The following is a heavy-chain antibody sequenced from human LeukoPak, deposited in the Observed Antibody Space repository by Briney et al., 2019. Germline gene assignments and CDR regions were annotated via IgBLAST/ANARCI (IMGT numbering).Heavy chain of an antibody. CDR2: ISSSSSYI. CDR1: GFTFSSSG. CDR3: AREGRGEQQLDLFDY. J-gene: IGHJ4*02. D-gene: IGHD6-13*01. Sequence: GRSLRLSCAASGFTFSSSGMHWVRQAPGKGLEWVSSISSSSSYIYYADSVKGRFTISRDNAKNSLYLQMNSLRAEDTAVYYCAREGRGEQQLDLFDYWGQGTLVTVSS. V-gene: IGHV3-21*01.